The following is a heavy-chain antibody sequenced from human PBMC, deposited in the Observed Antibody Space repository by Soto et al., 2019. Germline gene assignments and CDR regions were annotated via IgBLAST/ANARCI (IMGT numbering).Heavy chain of an antibody. J-gene: IGHJ5*02. CDR1: GYTFTGYY. D-gene: IGHD3-22*01. CDR3: GRGIPSSGYYPNWLDP. V-gene: IGHV1-2*04. Sequence: ASVKVSCKASGYTFTGYYMHWVRQAPGQGLEWMGWINPQSGGTNYAQKFQGWVTMTRDTSISTAYMELNRLTFDDTAVYYCGRGIPSSGYYPNWLDPWGQGTLVTVSS. CDR2: INPQSGGT.